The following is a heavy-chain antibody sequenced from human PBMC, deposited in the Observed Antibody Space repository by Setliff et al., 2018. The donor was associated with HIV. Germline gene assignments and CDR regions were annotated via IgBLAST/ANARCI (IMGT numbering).Heavy chain of an antibody. V-gene: IGHV1-8*02. Sequence: ASVKVSCKASGYTFINYDINWVRQAPGQGLEWLGWMNPKSGNTAYAQKFQGRVTMIRDTSRSTAYMEVTGLRFEDTAVYYCARGYTNVEMATTYYFYLDVWGVGTAVTVSS. CDR1: GYTFINYD. J-gene: IGHJ6*03. CDR3: ARGYTNVEMATTYYFYLDV. D-gene: IGHD5-12*01. CDR2: MNPKSGNT.